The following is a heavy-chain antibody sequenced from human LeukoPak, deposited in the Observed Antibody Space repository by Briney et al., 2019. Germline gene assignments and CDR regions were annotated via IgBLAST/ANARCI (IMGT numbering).Heavy chain of an antibody. Sequence: SEALSLTCAVYGGSFSGYYWSWIRQPPGKGLEWIGEINHSGSTNYNPSLKSRVTISVDTSKNQFPLKLSSVTAADTAVYYCARAHYDFWSGYQTMYYFDYRGQGTLVTVSS. V-gene: IGHV4-34*01. J-gene: IGHJ4*02. CDR1: GGSFSGYY. D-gene: IGHD3-3*01. CDR3: ARAHYDFWSGYQTMYYFDY. CDR2: INHSGST.